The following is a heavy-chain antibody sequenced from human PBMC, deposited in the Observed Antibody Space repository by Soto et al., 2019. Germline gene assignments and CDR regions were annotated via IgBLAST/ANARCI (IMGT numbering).Heavy chain of an antibody. Sequence: QVQLVQSGAEVKKPGSSVKVSCKASGGTFSSYAISWVRQAPGQGLEWLGGIIPIFGTATYAQKFQGRVTITADESTRTAYMELSSLRSEDTAVYYCARRAGKNGMDVWGQGTTVTVSS. V-gene: IGHV1-69*12. CDR1: GGTFSSYA. J-gene: IGHJ6*02. CDR3: ARRAGKNGMDV. CDR2: IIPIFGTA.